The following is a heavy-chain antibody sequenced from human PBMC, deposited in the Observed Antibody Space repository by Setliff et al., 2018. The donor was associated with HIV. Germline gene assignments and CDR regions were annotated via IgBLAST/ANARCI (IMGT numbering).Heavy chain of an antibody. V-gene: IGHV5-51*01. CDR3: ARRASKASLDY. J-gene: IGHJ4*02. CDR2: IYPGDSDT. Sequence: GESLKISCKGSGYSFTNYWIGWVRQMPGKGLEWMGIIYPGDSDTRYSPSFQGQVTISADKSINTACLQWSSLQASDTAMYYCARRASKASLDYWGQGTLVTVSS. CDR1: GYSFTNYW.